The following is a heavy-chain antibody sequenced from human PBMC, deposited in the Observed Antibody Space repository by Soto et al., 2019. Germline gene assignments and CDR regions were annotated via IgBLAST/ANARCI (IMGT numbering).Heavy chain of an antibody. CDR2: INHSGST. D-gene: IGHD2-15*01. Sequence: PSETLSLTCAVYGGSFSGYYWSWIRQPPGKGLEWIGEINHSGSTNYNPSLKSRVTISVDTSKNQFSLKLSSVTGADTAVYYCSKSYCSGGSGYYLFAFWGQGTLVTVSS. J-gene: IGHJ4*02. CDR3: SKSYCSGGSGYYLFAF. V-gene: IGHV4-34*01. CDR1: GGSFSGYY.